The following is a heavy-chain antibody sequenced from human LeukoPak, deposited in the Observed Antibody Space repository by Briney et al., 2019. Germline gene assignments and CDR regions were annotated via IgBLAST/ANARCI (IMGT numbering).Heavy chain of an antibody. Sequence: GGSLRLSCAASGFTFSSYWMSWVRQAPGKGLEWVANIKQDGSEKYYVDSVKGRFTISRDNAKNSLYLQMNSLRAEDTAVYYCARGTSTRFLEWLSYYYGMDVWGQGTTVTVSS. CDR2: IKQDGSEK. V-gene: IGHV3-7*01. D-gene: IGHD3-3*01. CDR1: GFTFSSYW. CDR3: ARGTSTRFLEWLSYYYGMDV. J-gene: IGHJ6*02.